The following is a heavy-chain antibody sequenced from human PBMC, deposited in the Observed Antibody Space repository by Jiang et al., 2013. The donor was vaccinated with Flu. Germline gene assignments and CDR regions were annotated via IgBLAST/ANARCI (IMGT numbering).Heavy chain of an antibody. CDR2: VYTSGNT. CDR1: GGSISSGSYY. J-gene: IGHJ4*02. V-gene: IGHV4-61*02. Sequence: GLVKPSQTLSLTCTVSGGSISSGSYYWSWIRQAAGKGLEWIGRVYTSGNTIYNPSLRSRVTISLDTSENQFSLNLTSITAADTAVYYCAGGSGYPLDYWGQGTLVTVSS. CDR3: AGGSGYPLDY. D-gene: IGHD6-25*01.